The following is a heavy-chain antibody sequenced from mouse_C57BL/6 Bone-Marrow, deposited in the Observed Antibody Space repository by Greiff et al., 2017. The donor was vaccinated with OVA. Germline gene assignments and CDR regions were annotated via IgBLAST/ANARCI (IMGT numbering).Heavy chain of an antibody. CDR1: GFNIKDYY. D-gene: IGHD1-1*01. V-gene: IGHV14-2*01. Sequence: VQLQQSGAELVKPGASVKLSCTASGFNIKDYYMHWVKQRTEQGLEWIGRIDPEDGESKYAPKFQGKAPITADTSSNTAYLALSSLTSEDTAVYDCASAITTVVADDYWGQGTTLTVSS. J-gene: IGHJ2*01. CDR2: IDPEDGES. CDR3: ASAITTVVADDY.